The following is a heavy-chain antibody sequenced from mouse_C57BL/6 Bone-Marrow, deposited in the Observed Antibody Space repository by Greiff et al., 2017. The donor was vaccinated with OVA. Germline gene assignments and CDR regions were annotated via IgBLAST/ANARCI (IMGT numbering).Heavy chain of an antibody. CDR1: GFNIKDDY. J-gene: IGHJ4*01. Sequence: EVQLQQSGAELVRPGASVKLSCTASGFNIKDDYMHWVKQRPEQGLEWIGWIDPENGDTEYASKFQGKATITADTSSNTASLQLSSLTSEDTAVYYCTLCAMDYWGQGTSVTVSS. V-gene: IGHV14-4*01. D-gene: IGHD6-1*01. CDR3: TLCAMDY. CDR2: IDPENGDT.